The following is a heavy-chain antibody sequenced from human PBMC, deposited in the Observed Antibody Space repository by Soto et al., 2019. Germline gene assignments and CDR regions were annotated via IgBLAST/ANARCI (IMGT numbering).Heavy chain of an antibody. Sequence: GGSLRLSCAASGFTFSTYGMHWVRQAPGKGLEWVALIWSDGSNKYYADSVKGRFTISRDNSKKTLYLQMNSLRAEDTAVYYCASSFEGEYSYTIDYWGQGTLVTVSS. J-gene: IGHJ4*02. D-gene: IGHD5-18*01. V-gene: IGHV3-33*01. CDR2: IWSDGSNK. CDR1: GFTFSTYG. CDR3: ASSFEGEYSYTIDY.